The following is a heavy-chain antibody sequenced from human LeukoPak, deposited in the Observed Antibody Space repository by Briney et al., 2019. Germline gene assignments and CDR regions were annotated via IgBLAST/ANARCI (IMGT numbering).Heavy chain of an antibody. J-gene: IGHJ4*02. CDR1: GFTLNNYA. Sequence: QSGGSLRLSCAASGFTLNNYAMSWVRQAPGKGLEWVSIINNSGGSTYYADSVKGRFTISRDLSKNTLYLQMNSLRAEDTALYYCARGESYRFDYWGQGTLVTVSS. CDR2: INNSGGST. D-gene: IGHD3-16*01. CDR3: ARGESYRFDY. V-gene: IGHV3-23*01.